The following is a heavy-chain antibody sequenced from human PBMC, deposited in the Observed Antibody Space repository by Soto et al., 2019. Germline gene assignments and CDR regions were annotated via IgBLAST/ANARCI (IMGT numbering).Heavy chain of an antibody. D-gene: IGHD3-10*01. Sequence: ASVKVSCKASGYTFTSYYMHWVRPAPGQGLEWMGIINPSGGSTSYAQKFQGRVTMTRGTCTSTVYMELSSLRSEDTAVYSCASLKFRDYGMDVWGQGTTVTVSS. J-gene: IGHJ6*02. CDR1: GYTFTSYY. CDR3: ASLKFRDYGMDV. CDR2: INPSGGST. V-gene: IGHV1-46*01.